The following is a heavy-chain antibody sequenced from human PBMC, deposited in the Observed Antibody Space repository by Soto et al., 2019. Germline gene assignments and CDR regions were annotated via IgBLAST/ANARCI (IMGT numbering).Heavy chain of an antibody. V-gene: IGHV1-69*13. Sequence: GASVKVSCKASGGTFSSYAISWVRQAPGQGLEWMGGIIPIFGTANYAQKFQGRVTITADESTSTAYMELSSLRSEDTAVYYCARDQVELRLHNWFDPWGQGTLVTVSS. CDR1: GGTFSSYA. D-gene: IGHD1-7*01. CDR2: IIPIFGTA. CDR3: ARDQVELRLHNWFDP. J-gene: IGHJ5*02.